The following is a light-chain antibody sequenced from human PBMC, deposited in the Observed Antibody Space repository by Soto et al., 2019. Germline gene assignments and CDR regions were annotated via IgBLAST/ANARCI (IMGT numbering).Light chain of an antibody. CDR2: WAS. J-gene: IGKJ4*01. V-gene: IGKV4-1*01. CDR3: QQYYDSIVLT. Sequence: DIVMTQSPDSLAVSLGERAAINCRSSQSVLHRSNNKNYLAWYQQKPGQPPRLLISWASTRESGVPDRFRGSGSGTDFTLTINSLQAEDVAVYYCQQYYDSIVLTFGGGTKVDIK. CDR1: QSVLHRSNNKNY.